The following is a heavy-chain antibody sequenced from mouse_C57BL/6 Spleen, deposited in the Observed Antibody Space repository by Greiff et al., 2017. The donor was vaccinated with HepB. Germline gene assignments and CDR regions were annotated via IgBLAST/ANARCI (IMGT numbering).Heavy chain of an antibody. Sequence: VKLQQSGAELARPGASVKLSCKASGYTFTSYGISWVKQRTGKGLEWIGEIYARSGNTYYTEKFKGKVTLTADKSYSTAYMELRSLTSEDSAVYFGARSDYDGYWGQGTTLTVSS. CDR3: ARSDYDGY. CDR1: GYTFTSYG. D-gene: IGHD2-4*01. J-gene: IGHJ2*01. V-gene: IGHV1-81*01. CDR2: IYARSGNT.